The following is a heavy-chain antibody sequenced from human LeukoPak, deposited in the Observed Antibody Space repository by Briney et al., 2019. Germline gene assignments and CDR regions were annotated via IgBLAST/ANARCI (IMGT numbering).Heavy chain of an antibody. D-gene: IGHD6-13*01. CDR3: ARSSWYDGMGY. CDR1: GGSISSYY. V-gene: IGHV4-59*01. J-gene: IGHJ4*02. Sequence: SETPSLTCTVSGGSISSYYWSWIRQPPGKGLEWIGYIYYSGSTNYNPSLKSRVTISVDTSKDQFSLKLSSVTAADTAVYYCARSSWYDGMGYWGQGTLVTVSS. CDR2: IYYSGST.